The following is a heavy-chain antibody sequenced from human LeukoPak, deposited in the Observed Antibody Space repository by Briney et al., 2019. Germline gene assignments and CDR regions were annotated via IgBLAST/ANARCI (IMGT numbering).Heavy chain of an antibody. D-gene: IGHD2-15*01. J-gene: IGHJ4*02. V-gene: IGHV1-69*04. CDR1: EGTFSSYL. CDR3: ATEGVVVAAPHDY. CDR2: IIPMLGIA. Sequence: SVKVSCKASEGTFSSYLISWLRQAPGQGLEWMGRIIPMLGIANYAQKFQGRVTITADKSTSTVHMELSSLRSEDTAVYYCATEGVVVAAPHDYWGQGTLVTVSS.